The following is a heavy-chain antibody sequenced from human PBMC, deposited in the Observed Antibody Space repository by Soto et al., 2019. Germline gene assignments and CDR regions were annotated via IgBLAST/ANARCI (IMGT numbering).Heavy chain of an antibody. V-gene: IGHV3-30*02. CDR3: VKDSTLRYDFWSGYFRWFDP. J-gene: IGHJ5*02. D-gene: IGHD3-3*01. Sequence: HPGGSLRLSCAASGFTFSSYGMHWVRQAPGKGLEWVAVIWYDGSNKYYADSVKGRFTISRDNSKNTLYLQMNSLRAEDTAVYYCVKDSTLRYDFWSGYFRWFDPWGQGTLVTVSS. CDR1: GFTFSSYG. CDR2: IWYDGSNK.